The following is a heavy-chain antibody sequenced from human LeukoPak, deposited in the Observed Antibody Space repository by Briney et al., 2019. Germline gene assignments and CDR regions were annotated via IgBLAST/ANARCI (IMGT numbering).Heavy chain of an antibody. CDR2: ISWNSGSI. D-gene: IGHD3-10*01. CDR3: AKDISFGDTSGGLDY. V-gene: IGHV3-9*01. Sequence: PGRSLRLSCAASGFTFDDYAMHWVRQAPGKGLEWVSGISWNSGSIGYADSVKGRFTISRDNAKNSLYLQMNSLRAEDTALYYCAKDISFGDTSGGLDYWGQGTLVTVSS. J-gene: IGHJ4*02. CDR1: GFTFDDYA.